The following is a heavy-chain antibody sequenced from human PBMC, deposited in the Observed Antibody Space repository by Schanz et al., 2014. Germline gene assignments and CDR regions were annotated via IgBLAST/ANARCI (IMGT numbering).Heavy chain of an antibody. Sequence: EVQLVESGGGLVKPGGSLRLSCAASGFTFSSYAMTWVRQAPGKGLEWVSTISASGGSTYYADSVKGRFTISRDNSKNILYLQMNSLRAEDTAVYYCARDRGYCSGGSCLTFDYWGQGTLVTVSS. J-gene: IGHJ4*02. V-gene: IGHV3-23*04. D-gene: IGHD2-15*01. CDR1: GFTFSSYA. CDR3: ARDRGYCSGGSCLTFDY. CDR2: ISASGGST.